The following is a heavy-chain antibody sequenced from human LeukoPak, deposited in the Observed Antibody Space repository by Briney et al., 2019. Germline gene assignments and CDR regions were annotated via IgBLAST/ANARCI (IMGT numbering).Heavy chain of an antibody. CDR1: GFNFASHW. CDR2: INSGGSGT. Sequence: GGSLRLSCAASGFNFASHWMHWVRQTPGKGLVWVSRINSGGSGTSYADSVEGRFTISRDNTKNSLYLQMNSLRVEDTAVFYCARDQYDTWSRRGNFDSWGQGTLVTVPS. D-gene: IGHD3-3*01. CDR3: ARDQYDTWSRRGNFDS. J-gene: IGHJ4*02. V-gene: IGHV3-74*01.